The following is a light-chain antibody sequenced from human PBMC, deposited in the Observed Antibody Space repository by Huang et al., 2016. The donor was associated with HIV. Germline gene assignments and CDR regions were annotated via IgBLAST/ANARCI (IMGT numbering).Light chain of an antibody. CDR2: LGS. J-gene: IGKJ2*01. CDR1: QSLLHSDGNSY. CDR3: MQGLRTPRT. V-gene: IGKV2-28*01. Sequence: DVVMTQSPLSLPVTPGEPASIPCRSSQSLLHSDGNSYVDWYLLKPGQSPQLLIYLGSNRASGVTERFSVSGSGTDFTLKISRVEADDVGVYYCMQGLRTPRTFGQGTRLEIK.